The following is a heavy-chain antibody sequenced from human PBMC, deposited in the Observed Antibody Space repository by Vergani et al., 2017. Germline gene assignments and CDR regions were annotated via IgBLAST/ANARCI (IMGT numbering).Heavy chain of an antibody. Sequence: QVQLVESGGGVLQPGRSLRLSCAASGFTFSSYATHGARPAPGKGLEWVAVISYDGSNKYYADPVKGRFTIARDNSKNTLYLQMNSLRAEDTAVYDCARVPNSGSYCSLDSWGQGTLVTVSS. D-gene: IGHD1-26*01. CDR2: ISYDGSNK. CDR1: GFTFSSYA. CDR3: ARVPNSGSYCSLDS. V-gene: IGHV3-30-3*01. J-gene: IGHJ5*01.